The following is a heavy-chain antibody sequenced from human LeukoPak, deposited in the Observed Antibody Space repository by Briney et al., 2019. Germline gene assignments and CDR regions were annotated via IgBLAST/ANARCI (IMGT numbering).Heavy chain of an antibody. CDR2: IIPLFNTP. V-gene: IGHV1-69*05. Sequence: ASVKVSCKASGGTFISYVITWVRQAPGQGLEWVGGIIPLFNTPNYAQKFQGRVTITTDESTHTSYMELNSLRSADTAVYYCARVDRNYFYMDVWGKGTTVTVSS. CDR1: GGTFISYV. CDR3: ARVDRNYFYMDV. J-gene: IGHJ6*03.